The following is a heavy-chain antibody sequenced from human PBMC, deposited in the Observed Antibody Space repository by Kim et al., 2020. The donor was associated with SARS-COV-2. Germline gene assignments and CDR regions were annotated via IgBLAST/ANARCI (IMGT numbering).Heavy chain of an antibody. D-gene: IGHD6-19*01. CDR3: AMGTTGWRPISAY. CDR1: GFTFSNYA. V-gene: IGHV3-23*01. CDR2: ISGSGGIT. J-gene: IGHJ4*01. Sequence: GGSLRLSCAASGFTFSNYAMSWVRQAPGKGLEWVSTISGSGGITYHADSMEGRFTISRDNSKNTLYLQMNSLRAEDTAVYFCAMGTTGWRPISAYWGQGT.